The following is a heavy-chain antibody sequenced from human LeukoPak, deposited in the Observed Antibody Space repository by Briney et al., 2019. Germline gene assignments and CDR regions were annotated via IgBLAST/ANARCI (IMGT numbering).Heavy chain of an antibody. J-gene: IGHJ4*02. D-gene: IGHD6-19*01. CDR3: ARVGSSGRFDY. V-gene: IGHV4-30-2*01. Sequence: PSETLSLTCVVSGGSISSGDYSWSWIRQPPGKGLEWIGYIYHSGSTYYNPSLKSRVTISVDRSKNQFSLKLSSVTAADTAVYYCARVGSSGRFDYWGQGTLVTVSS. CDR1: GGSISSGDYS. CDR2: IYHSGST.